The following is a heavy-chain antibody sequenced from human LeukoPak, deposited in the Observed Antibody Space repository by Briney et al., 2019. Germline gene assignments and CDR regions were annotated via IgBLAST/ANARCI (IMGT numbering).Heavy chain of an antibody. V-gene: IGHV1-18*01. Sequence: GPSVTLSCKASGYTFTIDGISWGRQAPGPGLEWMGWISAYNGNTNYAQKLQGRVTMTTDTSTSTAYMELRSLRSDDTAVYYCVRVAMIRGVVFKHRFDSWGQGSLVTVSS. J-gene: IGHJ5*01. CDR1: GYTFTIDG. CDR3: VRVAMIRGVVFKHRFDS. CDR2: ISAYNGNT. D-gene: IGHD3-10*01.